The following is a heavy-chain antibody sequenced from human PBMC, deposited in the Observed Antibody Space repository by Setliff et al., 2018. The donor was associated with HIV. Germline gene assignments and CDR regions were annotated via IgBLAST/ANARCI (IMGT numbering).Heavy chain of an antibody. Sequence: RASVKVSCKASGGTFNNYTITWVRQAPGQGLEWMGRIIPILGMTNYAQKFQGRVTITADKSTSTAYMELNSLRSEDTAMYYCARDLGYCTNGACPLTAEGAFDIWGQGTMVTVSS. CDR1: GGTFNNYT. CDR3: ARDLGYCTNGACPLTAEGAFDI. D-gene: IGHD2-8*01. J-gene: IGHJ3*02. V-gene: IGHV1-69*04. CDR2: IIPILGMT.